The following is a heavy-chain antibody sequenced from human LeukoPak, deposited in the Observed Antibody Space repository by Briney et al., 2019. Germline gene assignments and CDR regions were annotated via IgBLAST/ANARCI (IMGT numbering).Heavy chain of an antibody. V-gene: IGHV3-66*01. J-gene: IGHJ4*02. Sequence: PGGSLRLSCAASGFTVSSNYMSWVRQAPGKGLEWVSVIYSGGSTYYADSVKGRFTISRDNSKNTLYIQMNSLRAEDTAVYYCARARDSSGWPYWGQGTLVTVSS. CDR2: IYSGGST. CDR1: GFTVSSNY. D-gene: IGHD6-19*01. CDR3: ARARDSSGWPY.